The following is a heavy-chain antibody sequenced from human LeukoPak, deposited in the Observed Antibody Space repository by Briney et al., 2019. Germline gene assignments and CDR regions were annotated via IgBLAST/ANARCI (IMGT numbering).Heavy chain of an antibody. Sequence: ASVKVSCKVSGYTLTELSMHWVRQAPGKGLEWMGCFDPEDGETIYAQKFQGRVTMTEDTSTDTAYMELSSLRSEDTAVYYCATDLPTSYDFWSGAGGVWGKGTTVTVSS. J-gene: IGHJ6*04. D-gene: IGHD3-3*01. CDR1: GYTLTELS. V-gene: IGHV1-24*01. CDR2: FDPEDGET. CDR3: ATDLPTSYDFWSGAGGV.